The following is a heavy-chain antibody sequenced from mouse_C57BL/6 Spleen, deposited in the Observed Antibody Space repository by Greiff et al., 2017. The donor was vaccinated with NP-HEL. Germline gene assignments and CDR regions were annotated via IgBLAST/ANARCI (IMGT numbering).Heavy chain of an antibody. CDR1: GYSITSGYY. Sequence: VQLKESGPGLVKPSQSLSLTCSVTGYSITSGYYWNWIRQFPGNKLEWMGYISYDGSNNYNPSLKNRISITRDTSKNQFFLKLNSVTTEDTATYYCAREGYGSREGYAMDYWGQGTSVTVSS. V-gene: IGHV3-6*01. CDR2: ISYDGSN. D-gene: IGHD1-1*01. J-gene: IGHJ4*01. CDR3: AREGYGSREGYAMDY.